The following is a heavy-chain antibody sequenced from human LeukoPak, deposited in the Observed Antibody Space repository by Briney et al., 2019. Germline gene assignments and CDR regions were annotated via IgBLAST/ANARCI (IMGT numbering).Heavy chain of an antibody. J-gene: IGHJ4*02. CDR2: IYTSGST. CDR1: GGSISSGSYY. Sequence: SETLSLTCSVSGGSISSGSYYWSWIRQPAGKGLEWIGRIYTSGSTNYNPSLKSRVTMSVDTSKNQFSLKLSSVTAADTAVYYCTRDNNPLDYWGQGTLVTVSS. CDR3: TRDNNPLDY. V-gene: IGHV4-61*02.